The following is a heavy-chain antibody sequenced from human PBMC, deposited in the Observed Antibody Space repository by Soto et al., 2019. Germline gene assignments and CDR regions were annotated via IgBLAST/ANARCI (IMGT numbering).Heavy chain of an antibody. V-gene: IGHV4-39*01. CDR1: GGSISSSSYY. Sequence: QLQLQESGPGLVKPSETLSLTCTVSGGSISSSSYYWGWIRQPPGKGLEWIGSIYYSGSTFHNPSLKSRVTISVDTSKSQFSLKLSSVTAADTAVYYCARTDYDFQNGHDAFEIWGQGTMVTVSS. D-gene: IGHD3-3*01. J-gene: IGHJ3*02. CDR2: IYYSGST. CDR3: ARTDYDFQNGHDAFEI.